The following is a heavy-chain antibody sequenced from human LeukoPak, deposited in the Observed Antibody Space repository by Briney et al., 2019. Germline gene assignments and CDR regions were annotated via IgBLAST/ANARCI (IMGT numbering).Heavy chain of an antibody. D-gene: IGHD4-17*01. CDR3: ARAAAKDDYGDKH. J-gene: IGHJ1*01. V-gene: IGHV1-18*01. Sequence: VSVKVSCKASGYTFTSYGISWVRQARGQGLEWMGWISAYNGNTNYAQKLQGRVTMTTDTSTSTAYMELRSLRSDDTAVYHRARAAAKDDYGDKHRDQGTLVTVSS. CDR2: ISAYNGNT. CDR1: GYTFTSYG.